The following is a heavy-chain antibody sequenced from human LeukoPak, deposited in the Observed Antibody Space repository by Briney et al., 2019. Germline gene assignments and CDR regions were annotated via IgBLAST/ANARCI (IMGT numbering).Heavy chain of an antibody. CDR2: IHHSGST. J-gene: IGHJ5*02. Sequence: SETLSLTCAVYGGSFSGYYWSWIRQPPGKGLEWIGEIHHSGSTNYNPSLKSRVTISTDTTKKQFSLNLSSMTAADTAVYYCARGRGVTIFGVVITNPDWFDPWGQGTLVTVSS. D-gene: IGHD3-3*01. CDR1: GGSFSGYY. CDR3: ARGRGVTIFGVVITNPDWFDP. V-gene: IGHV4-34*01.